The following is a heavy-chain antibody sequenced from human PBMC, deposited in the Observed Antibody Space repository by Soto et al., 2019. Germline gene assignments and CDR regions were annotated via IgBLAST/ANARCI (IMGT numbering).Heavy chain of an antibody. D-gene: IGHD1-26*01. Sequence: PGESLKISCKGSRYNFNSYWIAWVRQMPGKGLEWMGIIYPGDSEGRYSPSVQGHVTISADKSTSTAYLQWSSLEASDTAMYFCARSGGSYQTLFDYWGQGTLVTVSS. J-gene: IGHJ4*02. CDR1: RYNFNSYW. V-gene: IGHV5-51*01. CDR2: IYPGDSEG. CDR3: ARSGGSYQTLFDY.